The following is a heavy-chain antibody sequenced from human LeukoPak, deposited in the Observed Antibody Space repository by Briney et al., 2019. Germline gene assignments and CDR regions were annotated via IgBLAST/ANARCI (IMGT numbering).Heavy chain of an antibody. Sequence: GGSLRLSCAASGFTFNNYNMNWVRQAPGKGLEWVSFISFSTTTIYYADSVKGRFTISRDNAKNSLYLQMNGLRAEDTAVYYCARGVKSAIGKWNYGWFDPWGPGTLVTVSS. CDR3: ARGVKSAIGKWNYGWFDP. J-gene: IGHJ5*02. V-gene: IGHV3-48*01. D-gene: IGHD1-7*01. CDR2: ISFSTTTI. CDR1: GFTFNNYN.